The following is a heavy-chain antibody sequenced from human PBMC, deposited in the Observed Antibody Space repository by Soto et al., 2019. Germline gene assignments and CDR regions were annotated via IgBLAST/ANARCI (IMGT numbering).Heavy chain of an antibody. D-gene: IGHD2-21*02. Sequence: QVQLVQSGAEVKKSGASVKASCKASGYTFTNYGISWVRQAPGQGLEWMGWVSPYNGNRYYAQKFHGRLTLTTDTSPNTAFMELRSLSPGDTAIYYCARRYGDPSSAAGFAYWGQGTLVTVSS. CDR3: ARRYGDPSSAAGFAY. CDR2: VSPYNGNR. J-gene: IGHJ4*02. CDR1: GYTFTNYG. V-gene: IGHV1-18*01.